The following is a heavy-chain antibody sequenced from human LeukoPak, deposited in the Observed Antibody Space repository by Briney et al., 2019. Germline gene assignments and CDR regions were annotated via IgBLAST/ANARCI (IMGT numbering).Heavy chain of an antibody. V-gene: IGHV1-46*01. J-gene: IGHJ4*02. CDR2: IYPRDGST. CDR3: ARDQEAFDY. Sequence: PGGSLRLSCIGSGFIFGGNAIHWVRQAPGQGLEWMGMIYPRDGSTSYAQKFQGRVTVTRDTSTSTVHMELSGLRSEDTAVYYCARDQEAFDYWGQGTLVIVSS. CDR1: GFIFGGNA.